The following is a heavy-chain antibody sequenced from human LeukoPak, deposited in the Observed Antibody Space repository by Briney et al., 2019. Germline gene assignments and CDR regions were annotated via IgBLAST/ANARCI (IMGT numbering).Heavy chain of an antibody. V-gene: IGHV3-21*01. CDR1: GFTFSSYS. Sequence: PGGSLRLSCAASGFTFSSYSMNWVRQAPGKGLEWVSSISSSSSYIYYADSVKGRFTISRDNAKNSLYLKMNTRRAEDTAVYYCARSAVQLVRGVGPWGPGNLGTVSS. D-gene: IGHD6-6*01. J-gene: IGHJ5*02. CDR3: ARSAVQLVRGVGP. CDR2: ISSSSSYI.